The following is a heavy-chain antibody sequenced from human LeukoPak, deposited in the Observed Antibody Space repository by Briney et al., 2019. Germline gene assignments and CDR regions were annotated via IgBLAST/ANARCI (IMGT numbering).Heavy chain of an antibody. J-gene: IGHJ6*03. V-gene: IGHV4-34*01. CDR2: INHSGST. D-gene: IGHD3-10*01. CDR1: VGSFSGYY. CDR3: ARGYYGSGSHCCHMDV. Sequence: SETLSLTCAVYVGSFSGYYWSWIRQPPGKGLEWIGEINHSGSTNYNSSLKSRVTISVDTSKNQFSLKLCSVTAADTAVYYCARGYYGSGSHCCHMDVWGKGTTITVS.